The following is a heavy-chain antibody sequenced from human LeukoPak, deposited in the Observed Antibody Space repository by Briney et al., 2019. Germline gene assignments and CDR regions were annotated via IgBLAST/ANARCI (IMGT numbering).Heavy chain of an antibody. CDR3: AREDSSGWYWFDP. J-gene: IGHJ5*02. V-gene: IGHV1-69*01. CDR1: GGTFSSYA. Sequence: SSVKVSCKASGGTFSSYAISWVRQAPGQGLEWMGGIIPIFGTANYAQKFQGRVTITADESMSTAYMELSSLRSEDTAVYYCAREDSSGWYWFDPWGQGTLVTVSS. CDR2: IIPIFGTA. D-gene: IGHD6-19*01.